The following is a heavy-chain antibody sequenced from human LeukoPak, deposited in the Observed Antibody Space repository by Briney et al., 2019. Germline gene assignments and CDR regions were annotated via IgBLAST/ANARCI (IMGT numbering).Heavy chain of an antibody. CDR2: IYYSGST. CDR3: ARGRTGTTFHFDY. CDR1: GGSISSSSYY. D-gene: IGHD1-1*01. J-gene: IGHJ4*02. V-gene: IGHV4-39*01. Sequence: SETLSLTCTVSGGSISSSSYYWGWIRQPPGKGLEWIGSIYYSGSTYYNPSLKSRVTISVDTSKNQFSLKLSSVTAADTAVYYCARGRTGTTFHFDYWGQGTLVTVSS.